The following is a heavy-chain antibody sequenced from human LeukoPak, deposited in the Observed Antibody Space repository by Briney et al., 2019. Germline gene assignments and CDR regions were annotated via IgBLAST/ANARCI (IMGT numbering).Heavy chain of an antibody. CDR3: ARGRGDCSSGVCYTAYFYYGMDV. V-gene: IGHV1-69*13. CDR2: IIPIFGTA. Sequence: SVTVSCTASGGTFSSYVISWVRQDPGQGLEWMGGIIPIFGTANYAQKFQDRVTITAAESTSTAYIELSSLRSEDTAVYYCARGRGDCSSGVCYTAYFYYGMDVWGQGTTVTVSS. D-gene: IGHD2-8*01. J-gene: IGHJ6*02. CDR1: GGTFSSYV.